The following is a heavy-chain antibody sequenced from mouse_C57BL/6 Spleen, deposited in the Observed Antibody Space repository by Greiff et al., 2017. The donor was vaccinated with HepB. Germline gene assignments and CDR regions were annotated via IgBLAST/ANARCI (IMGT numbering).Heavy chain of an antibody. V-gene: IGHV3-6*01. CDR1: GYSITSGYY. Sequence: EVQRVESGPGLVKPSQSLSLTCSVTGYSITSGYYWNWIRQFPGNKLEWMGYISYDGSNNYNPSLKNRISITRDTSKNQFFLKLNSVTTEDTATYYCARGATVVALDYWGQGTSVTVSS. CDR3: ARGATVVALDY. CDR2: ISYDGSN. D-gene: IGHD1-1*01. J-gene: IGHJ4*01.